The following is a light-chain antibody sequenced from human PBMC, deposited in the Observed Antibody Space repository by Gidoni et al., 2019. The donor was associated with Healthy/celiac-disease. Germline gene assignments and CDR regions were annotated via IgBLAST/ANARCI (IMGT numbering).Light chain of an antibody. Sequence: DIVITHSPDPLSVSLGERATINCKSSQSVLYSSNNKNYLTWYQQKPGQHPKMLIYWASTREYGVPDRFSGSGSGTEFTLTISSLQAEDVAVYYCQQYYSTPTFGQGTRLEIK. J-gene: IGKJ5*01. CDR3: QQYYSTPT. CDR1: QSVLYSSNNKNY. CDR2: WAS. V-gene: IGKV4-1*01.